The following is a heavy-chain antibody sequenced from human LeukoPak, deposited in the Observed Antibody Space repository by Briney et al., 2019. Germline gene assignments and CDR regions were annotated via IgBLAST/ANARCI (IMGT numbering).Heavy chain of an antibody. J-gene: IGHJ4*02. Sequence: GXSWVRQAPGQGLEWMGWISAYNGNTNYAQKLQGRVTMTTDTSTSTAYMELRSLRSDDTAVYYCARGILWFGEFLDYWGQGTLVTVSS. CDR2: ISAYNGNT. CDR3: ARGILWFGEFLDY. D-gene: IGHD3-10*01. V-gene: IGHV1-18*01. CDR1: G.